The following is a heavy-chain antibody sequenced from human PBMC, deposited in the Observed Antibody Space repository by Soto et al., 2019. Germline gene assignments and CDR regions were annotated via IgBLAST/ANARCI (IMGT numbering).Heavy chain of an antibody. CDR3: ARDFAYFDS. J-gene: IGHJ4*02. V-gene: IGHV4-61*01. D-gene: IGHD3-3*01. Sequence: SETLSLTCTVSGGSFKRGSYSWTWIRQPPGKGLEWIGYVYHTGRTSYNPSLKSRVSISMDTSKNQFSLNLDSVTAADTAVYFCARDFAYFDSWGQGTLVTVSS. CDR2: VYHTGRT. CDR1: GGSFKRGSYS.